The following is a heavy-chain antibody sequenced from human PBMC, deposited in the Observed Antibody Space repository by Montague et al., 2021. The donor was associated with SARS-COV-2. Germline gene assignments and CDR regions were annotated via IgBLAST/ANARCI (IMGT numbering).Heavy chain of an antibody. D-gene: IGHD3-10*01. CDR3: AREDLLWFGESRGMDV. J-gene: IGHJ6*02. V-gene: IGHV4-59*13. Sequence: SETLSLTCTVSGDSISNYYWAWIRQPPGKGLEWIGYIYYSGSTNYNPSLKSRVTISLDTSKNQFSLKLSSVTAEDTAVYYCAREDLLWFGESRGMDVWGQGTTVTVSS. CDR2: IYYSGST. CDR1: GDSISNYY.